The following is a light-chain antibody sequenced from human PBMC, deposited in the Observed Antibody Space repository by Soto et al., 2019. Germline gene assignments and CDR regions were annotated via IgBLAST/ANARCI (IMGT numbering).Light chain of an antibody. J-gene: IGLJ1*01. CDR1: SSNIGSNT. CDR2: SNN. CDR3: AAWDDSLNGYV. V-gene: IGLV1-44*01. Sequence: SVLTRRPSWSCTALQMVTISCSGSSSNIGSNTVNWYQQLPGTAPKLLIYSNNQLPSGVPDRFSGSKSGTSASLAISGLQSEDEADYYCAAWDDSLNGYVFGTGTKV.